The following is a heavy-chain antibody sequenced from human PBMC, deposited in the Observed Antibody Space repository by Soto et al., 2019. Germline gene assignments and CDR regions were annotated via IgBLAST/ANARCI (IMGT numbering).Heavy chain of an antibody. CDR2: ISTSSYI. CDR1: GFTFSSHS. J-gene: IGHJ6*02. CDR3: ARGQVGRLGELSPYYYYGMDV. Sequence: PGGSLSLSCAASGFTFSSHSMTWVRQAPGKGLGWVSSISTSSYIYYADSVKGRFTISRDNAKNSLYLQMNSLRAEDTAVYYCARGQVGRLGELSPYYYYGMDVSGQGTTVTVPS. V-gene: IGHV3-21*01. D-gene: IGHD3-16*02.